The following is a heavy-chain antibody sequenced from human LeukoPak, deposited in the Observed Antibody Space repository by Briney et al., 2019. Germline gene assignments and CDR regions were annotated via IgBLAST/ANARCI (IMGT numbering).Heavy chain of an antibody. J-gene: IGHJ4*02. V-gene: IGHV5-51*01. CDR1: GYSFTSYW. Sequence: GESLKISCKGSGYSFTSYWIGWVRQMPGKGLEWMGIIYPGDSDTRYSPSFQGQVTISADKSISTAYLRWSSLKASDTAMYYCARVKWNYYDSSGYYEFDYWGQGTLVTVSS. CDR3: ARVKWNYYDSSGYYEFDY. CDR2: IYPGDSDT. D-gene: IGHD3-22*01.